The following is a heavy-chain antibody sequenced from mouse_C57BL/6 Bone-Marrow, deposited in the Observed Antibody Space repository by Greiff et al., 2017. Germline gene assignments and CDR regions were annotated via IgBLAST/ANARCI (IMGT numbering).Heavy chain of an antibody. CDR2: SRNKANDYTT. CDR3: ARVGHYYAMGY. CDR1: GFTFSDFY. Sequence: EVNVVESGGGLVQSGRSLRLSCATSGFTFSDFYMEWVRQAPGKGLEWIAASRNKANDYTTAYSASVKGRFIVSRATSQSILYRQMNTLRADDTAIYYCARVGHYYAMGYWGQGTSVTVSS. J-gene: IGHJ4*01. V-gene: IGHV7-1*01. D-gene: IGHD4-1*01.